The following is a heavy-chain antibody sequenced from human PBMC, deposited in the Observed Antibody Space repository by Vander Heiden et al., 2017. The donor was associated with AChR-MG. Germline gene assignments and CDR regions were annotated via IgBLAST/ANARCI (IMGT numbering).Heavy chain of an antibody. CDR3: ARDPVYYYDSSGDTYYYYGMDV. J-gene: IGHJ6*02. Sequence: EVQLAEAGGGWVQPGGSLRLPCAPSGSTLLSHWMTWVRQAPEKGLGWRPNIKQDGREKYYVEYVKGRFTIARYNDKNLLYLQMNSLSAEDTAVYYRARDPVYYYDSSGDTYYYYGMDVWGQGTTVTVSS. D-gene: IGHD3-22*01. CDR2: IKQDGREK. CDR1: GSTLLSHW. V-gene: IGHV3-7*01.